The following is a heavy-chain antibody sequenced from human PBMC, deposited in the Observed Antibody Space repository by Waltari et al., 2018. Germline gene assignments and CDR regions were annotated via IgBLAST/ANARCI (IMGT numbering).Heavy chain of an antibody. J-gene: IGHJ5*02. CDR1: GFTFCNHG. CDR2: IWSDETNK. V-gene: IGHV3-30*02. D-gene: IGHD3-22*01. CDR3: AKGPDSSGYYSNWFDP. Sequence: QVQLVESGGGVVQPGGSLRLSCAASGFTFCNHGIHWVRQAPGKGLEWVAFIWSDETNKHYADSVQGRFTISRDNSKNTVFLQMNSLRTEDTAVYYCAKGPDSSGYYSNWFDPWGQGILVTVSS.